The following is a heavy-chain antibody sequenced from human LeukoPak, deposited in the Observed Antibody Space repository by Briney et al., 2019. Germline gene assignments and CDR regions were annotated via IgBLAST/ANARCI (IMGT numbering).Heavy chain of an antibody. D-gene: IGHD2-15*01. J-gene: IGHJ5*02. CDR1: GFAFSNYW. CDR3: VNGYCSGGSCYSDDWFDP. CDR2: IKPDGSEK. Sequence: QPGGSLRLSCAASGFAFSNYWMSWVRQAPGKGLEWVANIKPDGSEKYYVDSVKGRFTISRDNAKNSLYLQMNSLRAEDTAVYYCVNGYCSGGSCYSDDWFDPWGQGTLVTVSS. V-gene: IGHV3-7*03.